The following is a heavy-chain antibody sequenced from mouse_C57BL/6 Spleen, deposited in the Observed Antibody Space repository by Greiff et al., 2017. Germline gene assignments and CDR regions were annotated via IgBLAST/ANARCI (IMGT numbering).Heavy chain of an antibody. J-gene: IGHJ1*03. CDR3: ARNYGIYWYFDV. CDR2: INPNNGGT. D-gene: IGHD1-1*01. Sequence: EVKLMESGPELVKPGASVKMSCKASGYTFTDYNMHWVKQSHGKSLEWIGYINPNNGGTSYNQKFKGKATLTVNKSSSTAYMELRSLTSEDSAVYYCARNYGIYWYFDVWGTGTTVTVSS. CDR1: GYTFTDYN. V-gene: IGHV1-22*01.